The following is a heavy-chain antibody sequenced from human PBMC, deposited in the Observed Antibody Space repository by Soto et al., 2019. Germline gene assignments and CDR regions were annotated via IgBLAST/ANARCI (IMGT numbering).Heavy chain of an antibody. V-gene: IGHV4-59*01. D-gene: IGHD1-26*01. CDR2: IYYSGCT. CDR3: ARVQWELVGGWFDP. Sequence: PSETLSLTCTFSVGSISSYYWSWIRQPPGKGLEWIGYIYYSGCTNYNPSLKSRVSISLDTSKNQFSLNLSSVTAADTAVYYCARVQWELVGGWFDPWGQGTLVTVSS. CDR1: VGSISSYY. J-gene: IGHJ5*02.